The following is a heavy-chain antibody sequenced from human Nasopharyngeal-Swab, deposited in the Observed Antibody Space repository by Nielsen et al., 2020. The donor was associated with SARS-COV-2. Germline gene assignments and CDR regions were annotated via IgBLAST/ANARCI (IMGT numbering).Heavy chain of an antibody. V-gene: IGHV3-74*01. Sequence: GESLKISCAASGFTFSSYWMHWVRQAPGKGLVWVSRINSDGSSTSYADSVKGRFTISRDNAKNTLYLQMNSLRAEDTAVYYCAKDAGITIFGVVPGYYYYMDVWGKGTTVTVSS. CDR3: AKDAGITIFGVVPGYYYYMDV. CDR1: GFTFSSYW. CDR2: INSDGSST. J-gene: IGHJ6*03. D-gene: IGHD3-3*01.